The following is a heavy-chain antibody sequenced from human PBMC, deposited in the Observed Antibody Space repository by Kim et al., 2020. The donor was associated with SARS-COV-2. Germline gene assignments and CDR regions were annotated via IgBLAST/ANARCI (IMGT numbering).Heavy chain of an antibody. D-gene: IGHD5-18*01. J-gene: IGHJ6*02. CDR2: ISSNGGST. V-gene: IGHV3-64D*09. CDR3: VKDQRGYSYGRLYYYYGMDV. CDR1: GFTFSSYA. Sequence: GGSLRLSCSVSGFTFSSYAMHWVRQAPGKGLEYVSAISSNGGSTYYADSVKGRFTISRDNSKNTLYLQMSILRAEDTAVYYCVKDQRGYSYGRLYYYYGMDVWGQGTTVTVSS.